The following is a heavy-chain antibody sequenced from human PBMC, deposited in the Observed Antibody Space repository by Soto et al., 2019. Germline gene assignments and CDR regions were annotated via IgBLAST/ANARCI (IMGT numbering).Heavy chain of an antibody. CDR3: AKYPSSVYYYYGMDV. Sequence: EVQLLESGGGLVQPGGALRLSCAASGFTFSSYAMSWVRQAPGKGLDWVSAISGSGGSTYYEDSVKGRFTIYRDNSKNTLYLQLNSLRAEDTAVYSGAKYPSSVYYYYGMDVWGQGTTVTVSS. D-gene: IGHD6-6*01. CDR1: GFTFSSYA. CDR2: ISGSGGST. V-gene: IGHV3-23*01. J-gene: IGHJ6*02.